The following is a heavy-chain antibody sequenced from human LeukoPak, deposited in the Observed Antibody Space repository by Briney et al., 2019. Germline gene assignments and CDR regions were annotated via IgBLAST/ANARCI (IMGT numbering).Heavy chain of an antibody. CDR2: ITGSADNT. CDR1: GFTFSSYA. CDR3: AILAGNPY. V-gene: IGHV3-23*01. D-gene: IGHD2-21*01. Sequence: PGGSLRLSCAASGFTFSSYAMSWVRQAPGKGLEWVSSITGSADNTYYADSVKGRFTISRDNSKNTLYLQMNSLRAEDTAVYYCAILAGNPYWGPGTLVTVSS. J-gene: IGHJ4*02.